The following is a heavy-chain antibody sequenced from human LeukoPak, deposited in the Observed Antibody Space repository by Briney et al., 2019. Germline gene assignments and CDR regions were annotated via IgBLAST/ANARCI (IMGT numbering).Heavy chain of an antibody. V-gene: IGHV3-21*01. Sequence: PGGSLRLSCAASRFTFSSYTMNWVRQAPGKGLEWVSSINSGSRHIYYADSVKGRFTISRDNAKTSLFLQMNSLIAEDTAVYYCVRGAGGGDYFDYWGQGTLVTVSS. CDR1: RFTFSSYT. CDR3: VRGAGGGDYFDY. CDR2: INSGSRHI. J-gene: IGHJ4*02. D-gene: IGHD3-10*01.